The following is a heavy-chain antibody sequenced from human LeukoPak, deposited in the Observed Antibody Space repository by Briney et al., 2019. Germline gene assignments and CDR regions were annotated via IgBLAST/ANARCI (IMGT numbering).Heavy chain of an antibody. J-gene: IGHJ6*03. CDR3: AREGGYDILTGYYYYYYYMDV. V-gene: IGHV3-21*01. Sequence: PGGSLRLSCAASGFTFSSYSMNWVRQAPGKGLEWVSSISSSSSYIYYADSVKGRFIISRDNAKNSLYLQMNSLRAEDTAVYYCAREGGYDILTGYYYYYYYMDVWGKGTTVTVSS. CDR2: ISSSSSYI. D-gene: IGHD3-9*01. CDR1: GFTFSSYS.